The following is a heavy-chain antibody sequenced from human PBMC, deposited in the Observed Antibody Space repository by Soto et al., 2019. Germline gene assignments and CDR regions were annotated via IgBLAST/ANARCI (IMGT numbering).Heavy chain of an antibody. Sequence: PSETLSLTCTVSGGSISSYYWSWIRQPPGKGLEWIGYIYYSGSTNYNPSLKSRVTISVDTSKNQFSLKLSSVTAADTAVYYCARHRGYCSGGSCYYFDYSGQGTLVIVSS. CDR1: GGSISSYY. CDR3: ARHRGYCSGGSCYYFDY. D-gene: IGHD2-15*01. CDR2: IYYSGST. J-gene: IGHJ4*02. V-gene: IGHV4-59*08.